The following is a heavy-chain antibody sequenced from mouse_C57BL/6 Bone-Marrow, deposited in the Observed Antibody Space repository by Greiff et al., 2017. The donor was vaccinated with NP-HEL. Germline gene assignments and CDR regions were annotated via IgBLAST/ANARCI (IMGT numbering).Heavy chain of an antibody. V-gene: IGHV1-53*01. CDR2: INPNNGGT. J-gene: IGHJ2*01. Sequence: QVQLQQPGTELVKPGASVKLSCKASGYTFTSYWMHWLKQRPGQGLEWIGNINPNNGGTNDNEKFKTKATLTVDKSSSTAYMQLCRLTSEDSAVYFCARDSGYAFDYWGQGTTLTVSS. D-gene: IGHD3-2*02. CDR3: ARDSGYAFDY. CDR1: GYTFTSYW.